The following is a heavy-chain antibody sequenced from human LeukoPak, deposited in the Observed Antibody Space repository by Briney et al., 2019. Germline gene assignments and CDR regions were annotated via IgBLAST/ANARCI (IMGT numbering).Heavy chain of an antibody. CDR3: ARSFDWPPQRNPLFDY. V-gene: IGHV4-34*01. CDR2: INHSGST. Sequence: SETLSLTCAVYGGSFSGYYWSWIRQPPGKGLEWIGEINHSGSTNYNPSLKSRVTISVDTSKNQFSLKLSSVTAADTAVYYCARSFDWPPQRNPLFDYWGQGTLVTVSS. CDR1: GGSFSGYY. D-gene: IGHD3-9*01. J-gene: IGHJ4*02.